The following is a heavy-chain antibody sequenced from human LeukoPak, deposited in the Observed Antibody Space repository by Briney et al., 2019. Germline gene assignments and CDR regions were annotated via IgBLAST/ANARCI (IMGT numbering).Heavy chain of an antibody. CDR2: IYSSGTT. J-gene: IGHJ4*02. V-gene: IGHV3-53*01. Sequence: PGGSLRLSCVASGFTVSSNYMSWVRQAPGEGLEWVSVIYSSGTTYYADSVKGRFTISRDNSKNTLYLQMNSLRAEDTAVYYCARSTPPIGRSTYYFDYWGQGTLVTVSS. CDR1: GFTVSSNY. D-gene: IGHD1-1*01. CDR3: ARSTPPIGRSTYYFDY.